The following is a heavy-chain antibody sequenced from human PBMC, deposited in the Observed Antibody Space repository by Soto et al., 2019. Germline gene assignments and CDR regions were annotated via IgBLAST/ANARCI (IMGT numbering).Heavy chain of an antibody. CDR2: ISAYNGNT. J-gene: IGHJ6*02. CDR1: GYTYTCYG. Sequence: ASVKASCKASGYTYTCYGRSWVRQAPGQGLEWMGWISAYNGNTNYAQKLQGRVTISTDTSTSTAYMELRSLRSDDTAVYYCARVGRGGGKDYYHVMAVWGQGTTVTVSS. V-gene: IGHV1-18*01. CDR3: ARVGRGGGKDYYHVMAV. D-gene: IGHD2-15*01.